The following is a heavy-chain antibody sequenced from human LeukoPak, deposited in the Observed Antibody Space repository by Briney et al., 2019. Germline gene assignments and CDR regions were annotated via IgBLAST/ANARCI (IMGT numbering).Heavy chain of an antibody. J-gene: IGHJ6*02. V-gene: IGHV3-30*18. D-gene: IGHD4-17*01. Sequence: GGSLRLSCVASGFTLSSHWMHWVRQAPGKGLEWVAVISYDGSNKYYADSVKGRFTISRDKSKNTLYLQMNSLRAEDTAVYYCAKEVTSPTYYYYYGMDVWGQGTTVTVSS. CDR1: GFTLSSHW. CDR3: AKEVTSPTYYYYYGMDV. CDR2: ISYDGSNK.